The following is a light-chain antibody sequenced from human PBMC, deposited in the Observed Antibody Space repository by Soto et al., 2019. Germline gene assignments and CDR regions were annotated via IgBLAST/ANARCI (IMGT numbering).Light chain of an antibody. CDR3: SSYTSSSTYV. J-gene: IGLJ1*01. CDR2: EVS. CDR1: SSDVGGYNY. V-gene: IGLV2-14*01. Sequence: QSALTQPASVSGSPGQSITISCTGTSSDVGGYNYVSWYQQHPRKAPKLMIYEVSNRPSGVSNRFSGSKSGNTASLTISGLQAEDEDDYYCSSYTSSSTYVFGTGTKVTVL.